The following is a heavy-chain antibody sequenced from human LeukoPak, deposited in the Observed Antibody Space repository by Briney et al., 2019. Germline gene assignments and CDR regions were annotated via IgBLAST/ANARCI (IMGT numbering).Heavy chain of an antibody. Sequence: SVKVSCKASGGTFSSYAISWVRQAPGRGLEWMGGIIPIFGTASYAQKFQGRVTITTDESTSTAYMELSSLRSEDTAVYYCARDKGGGSGYYYFWGQGTLVTVSS. CDR2: IIPIFGTA. CDR1: GGTFSSYA. D-gene: IGHD3-22*01. CDR3: ARDKGGGSGYYYF. J-gene: IGHJ4*02. V-gene: IGHV1-69*05.